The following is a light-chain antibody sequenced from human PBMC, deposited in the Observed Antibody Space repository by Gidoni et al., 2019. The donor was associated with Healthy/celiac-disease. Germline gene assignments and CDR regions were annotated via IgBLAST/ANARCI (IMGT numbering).Light chain of an antibody. Sequence: EIVLTQSPGTLSLSPGERATPSCRASQSVTNSYLAWYQQKPGQAPRLPIYGAYSRATGIPDRFSGSGSGTDFTLTISRLEPEDFAVYFCQQYGSPVAFGQGTKVEIK. V-gene: IGKV3-20*01. J-gene: IGKJ1*01. CDR1: QSVTNSY. CDR3: QQYGSPVA. CDR2: GAY.